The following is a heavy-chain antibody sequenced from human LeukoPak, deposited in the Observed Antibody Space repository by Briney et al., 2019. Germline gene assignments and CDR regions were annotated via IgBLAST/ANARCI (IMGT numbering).Heavy chain of an antibody. V-gene: IGHV1-18*01. J-gene: IGHJ4*02. D-gene: IGHD3-16*01. CDR2: ISAYNGNA. CDR1: GYTFTSYG. Sequence: GASVKVSCKASGYTFTSYGISWVRQAPGQGLEWMGWISAYNGNANYVQRLQGRVTLTADTSTSTAHMGLRSLGSDDTAVYYCAREAYTTGADYWGQGTLVTVSS. CDR3: AREAYTTGADY.